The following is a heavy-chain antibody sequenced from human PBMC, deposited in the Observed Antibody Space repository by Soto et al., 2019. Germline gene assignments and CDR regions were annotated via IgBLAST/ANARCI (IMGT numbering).Heavy chain of an antibody. CDR2: IRVHKGNT. V-gene: IGHV1-18*01. Sequence: GASVKVSCKASGYNFINYGITWVRQAPGQGLEWMGWIRVHKGNTNYAQKFQGRVTMSTDTSTSTAYMELRSLRPDDTAVYYCVRDLGGSGSYYTDYWGPGTLVTVSS. CDR1: GYNFINYG. J-gene: IGHJ4*02. CDR3: VRDLGGSGSYYTDY. D-gene: IGHD3-10*01.